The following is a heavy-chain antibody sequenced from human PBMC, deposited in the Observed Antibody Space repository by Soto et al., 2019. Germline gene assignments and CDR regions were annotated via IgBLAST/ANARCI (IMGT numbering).Heavy chain of an antibody. V-gene: IGHV3-15*07. J-gene: IGHJ3*02. CDR1: GVTCVDAG. Sequence: SLRLPCGAAGVTCVDAGSHCVSQDTGKGLEWVGRIKSKTDGGTTDYAAPVKGRFTISRDDSKNTLYLQMNSLKTEDTAVYYCTTEHIVLMVYAMDALAIWGQGTMDTVSS. CDR3: TTEHIVLMVYAMDALAI. CDR2: IKSKTDGGTT. D-gene: IGHD2-8*01.